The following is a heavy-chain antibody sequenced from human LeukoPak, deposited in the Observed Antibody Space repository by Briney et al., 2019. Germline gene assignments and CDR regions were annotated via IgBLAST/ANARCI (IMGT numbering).Heavy chain of an antibody. D-gene: IGHD3-22*01. CDR2: INPNSGGT. CDR3: ARVYYDSSGYGYFDY. CDR1: GYTFTDYY. Sequence: ASVKASCKASGYTFTDYYMHWVRQAPGQGLEWMGWINPNSGGTNYVQKFRGRVTMTRDTSISTAYMELSRLRSDDTAVYYCARVYYDSSGYGYFDYWGQGTLVTVSS. J-gene: IGHJ4*02. V-gene: IGHV1-2*02.